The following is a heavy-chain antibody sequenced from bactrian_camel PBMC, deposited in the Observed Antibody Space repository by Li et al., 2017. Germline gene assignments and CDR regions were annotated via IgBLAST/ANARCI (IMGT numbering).Heavy chain of an antibody. CDR1: GYTGSSYC. J-gene: IGHJ4*01. CDR2: ITGGSGNA. D-gene: IGHD1*01. Sequence: LVESGGGSVQAGGSLRLSCAASGYTGSSYCLRWFRQAPGKEREGVACAPITGGSGNARYGDTGKGRFVISRDNVQNALLLNMTDLKPEDTAMYYCAADWGSRASCAGVQVIDYTYWGQGTQVTVS. V-gene: IGHV3S25*01. CDR3: AADWGSRASCAGVQVIDYTY.